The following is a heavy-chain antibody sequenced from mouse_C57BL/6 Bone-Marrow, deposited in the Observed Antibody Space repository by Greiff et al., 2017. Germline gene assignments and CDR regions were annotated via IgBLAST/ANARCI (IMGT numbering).Heavy chain of an antibody. J-gene: IGHJ2*01. CDR2: IYPGGGCT. CDR1: GYTFTNYW. V-gene: IGHV1-63*01. D-gene: IGHD4-1*01. CDR3: AREGTGTFFDY. Sequence: QVQLKQSGAELVRPGTSVKMSCKASGYTFTNYWIGWAKQRPGHGLEWIGDIYPGGGCTNYNEKFKGKATLTADKSSSTAYMQFSSLTSEDSAIYYCAREGTGTFFDYWGQGTTLTVSS.